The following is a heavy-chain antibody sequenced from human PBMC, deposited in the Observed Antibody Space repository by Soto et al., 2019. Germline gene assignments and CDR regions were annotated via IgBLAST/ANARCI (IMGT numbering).Heavy chain of an antibody. Sequence: VGSLRLSCAASGFTFSSYGMHWVRQAPGKGLEWVAVISYDGSNKYYADSVKGRFTISRDNSKNTLYLQMNSLRAEDTAVYYCAKDWVPAVGYYYYGMDVWGQGTTVTVSS. V-gene: IGHV3-30*18. CDR3: AKDWVPAVGYYYYGMDV. D-gene: IGHD2-15*01. CDR2: ISYDGSNK. J-gene: IGHJ6*02. CDR1: GFTFSSYG.